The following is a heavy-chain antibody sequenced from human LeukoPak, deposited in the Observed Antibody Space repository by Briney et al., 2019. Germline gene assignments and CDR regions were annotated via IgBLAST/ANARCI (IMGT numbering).Heavy chain of an antibody. CDR2: ISAYNGNT. D-gene: IGHD2-2*01. Sequence: ASVKVSCKASGYTFTSYGISWVRQAPGQGLEWMGWISAYNGNTNYAQKLQGRVTMTTDTSTSTAYMELRSLRSDDTAVYYCARVSWDIVVVPAAHWGQGTLVTVSS. CDR1: GYTFTSYG. V-gene: IGHV1-18*01. CDR3: ARVSWDIVVVPAAH. J-gene: IGHJ4*02.